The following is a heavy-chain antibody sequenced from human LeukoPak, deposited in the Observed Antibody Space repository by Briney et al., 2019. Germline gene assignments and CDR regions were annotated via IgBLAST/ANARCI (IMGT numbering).Heavy chain of an antibody. Sequence: SETLCLTCAVYGGSFSGYYWSWIRQPPGKGLEWIGEINHSGSTNYNPSLKRRVTISVDTSKNQFSLKLSSVTAADTAVYYCARGRRWLRDWGQGTLVTVSS. CDR3: ARGRRWLRD. J-gene: IGHJ4*02. CDR2: INHSGST. CDR1: GGSFSGYY. D-gene: IGHD5-24*01. V-gene: IGHV4-34*01.